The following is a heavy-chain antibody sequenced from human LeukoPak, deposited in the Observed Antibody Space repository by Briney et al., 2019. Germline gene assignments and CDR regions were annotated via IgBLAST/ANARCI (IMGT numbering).Heavy chain of an antibody. CDR1: GYTFTSNY. Sequence: VASVKVSCTASGYTFTSNYIHWVRQAPGQGLEWMGMIYPRDGSTSYAQKFQGRVTVTRDTSTSTVHMELSGLRSEDTAVYYCAREDNFGYWGQGTLVTVSS. D-gene: IGHD2-15*01. V-gene: IGHV1-46*01. CDR3: AREDNFGY. CDR2: IYPRDGST. J-gene: IGHJ4*02.